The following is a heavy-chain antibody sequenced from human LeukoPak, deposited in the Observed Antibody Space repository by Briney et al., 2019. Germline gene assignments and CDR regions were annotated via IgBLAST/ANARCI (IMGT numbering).Heavy chain of an antibody. J-gene: IGHJ4*02. V-gene: IGHV4-61*08. Sequence: SETLSLTCTVSGGSISSGVYYWTWIRQPPGKGLEWIGYIYYSGSTNYNPSLKSRVTISVDTSKDQFSLKLSSVTAADTAVYYCAREIAVAGPSDYWGQGTLVTVSS. D-gene: IGHD6-19*01. CDR1: GGSISSGVYY. CDR2: IYYSGST. CDR3: AREIAVAGPSDY.